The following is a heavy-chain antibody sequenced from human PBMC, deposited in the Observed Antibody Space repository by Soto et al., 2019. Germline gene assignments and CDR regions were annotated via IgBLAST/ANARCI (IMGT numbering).Heavy chain of an antibody. CDR3: AKGEGYKWNYEFDP. J-gene: IGHJ5*02. CDR2: ISGNSIYT. CDR1: GFTFSDYY. D-gene: IGHD1-7*01. Sequence: GGSLRLSCSASGFTFSDYYMSWIRQAPGKGLEWVSYISGNSIYTNYGDSVKGRFTISRDNAKNSLYLQMNSLRAEDTAVYYCAKGEGYKWNYEFDPWGQGTLVTVSS. V-gene: IGHV3-11*06.